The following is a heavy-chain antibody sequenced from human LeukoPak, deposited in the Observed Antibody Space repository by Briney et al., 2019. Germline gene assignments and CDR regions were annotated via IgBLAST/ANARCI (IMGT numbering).Heavy chain of an antibody. J-gene: IGHJ3*02. V-gene: IGHV3-23*01. CDR3: AKVSTMIVVVITPPGAFDI. CDR1: GFTFSSYA. Sequence: GGSLRLSCAASGFTFSSYAMSWVRQAPGKGLEWVSAISGSGGSTYYADSVKGRFTISRDNSKNTLYLQMNSLRAEDTAVYYCAKVSTMIVVVITPPGAFDILGQGTMVTVSS. D-gene: IGHD3-22*01. CDR2: ISGSGGST.